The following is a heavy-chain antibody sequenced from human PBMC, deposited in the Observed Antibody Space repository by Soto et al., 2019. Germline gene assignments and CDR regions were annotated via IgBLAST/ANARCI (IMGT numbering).Heavy chain of an antibody. Sequence: GASVKVSCKASGYTFTGYYMHWVRQAPGQGLEWMGIINPSGGSTSYAQKFQGRVTISRDNSNNTLYLQMNSLRAEDTAVYYCAKDRGFIDPFDYWGQGALVTVSS. CDR1: GYTFTGYY. D-gene: IGHD3-16*02. CDR2: INPSGGST. V-gene: IGHV1-46*01. CDR3: AKDRGFIDPFDY. J-gene: IGHJ4*02.